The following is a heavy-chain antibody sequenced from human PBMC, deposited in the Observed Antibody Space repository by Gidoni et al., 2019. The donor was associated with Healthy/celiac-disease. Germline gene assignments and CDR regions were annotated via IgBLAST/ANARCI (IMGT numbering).Heavy chain of an antibody. D-gene: IGHD3-9*01. Sequence: QVQLQESGPGLVQPSQTLSLTCPVSGGSIRSGDYYWSWIRQPPGKGLEWIGYIYYSGSTYYNPSLKSRVTISVDTSKNQFSLKLSSVTAADTAVYYCAREDYDILTGPVHWGQGTLVTVSS. V-gene: IGHV4-30-4*01. CDR2: IYYSGST. CDR3: AREDYDILTGPVH. J-gene: IGHJ4*02. CDR1: GGSIRSGDYY.